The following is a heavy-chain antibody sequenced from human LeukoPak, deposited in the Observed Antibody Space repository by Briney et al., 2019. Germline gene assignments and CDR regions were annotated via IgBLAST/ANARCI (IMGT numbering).Heavy chain of an antibody. CDR3: ARDKDYDILTGSCNWFDP. Sequence: SETLSLTCTVSGGSISSSSYYWGWIRQPPGKGLEWIGSIYYSGSTYYNPSLKSRVTISVDTSKNQFSLKLSSVTAADTAVYYCARDKDYDILTGSCNWFDPWGQGTLVTVSS. D-gene: IGHD3-9*01. CDR2: IYYSGST. J-gene: IGHJ5*02. V-gene: IGHV4-39*02. CDR1: GGSISSSSYY.